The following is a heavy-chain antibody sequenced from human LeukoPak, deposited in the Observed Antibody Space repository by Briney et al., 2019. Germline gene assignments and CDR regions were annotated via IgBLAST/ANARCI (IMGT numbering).Heavy chain of an antibody. CDR3: AKINNNDDY. CDR1: GFTFTTFG. CDR2: ISPDGNLE. J-gene: IGHJ4*01. V-gene: IGHV3-30*18. D-gene: IGHD1/OR15-1a*01. Sequence: GGSLRPSCAASGFTFTTFGIHWVRQAPGKGLEWVAAISPDGNLEYYTDSVQGRFTVSRDNSKNMIYLQMNSLRGEDSALYYCAKINNNDDYWGHGTLVTVSS.